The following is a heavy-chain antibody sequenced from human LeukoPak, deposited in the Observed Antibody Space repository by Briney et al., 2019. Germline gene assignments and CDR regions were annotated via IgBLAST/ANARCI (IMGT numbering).Heavy chain of an antibody. CDR2: ISSSGSSI. Sequence: GGSLRLSCAASGFTFSDYYMSWIRQAPGKGLEGVSYISSSGSSIYYPDSVRGRFTISRDNAKHSLYLQLNSLRAEDTAVYYCARAGYSSGWYVGYWGQGTLVTVSS. CDR1: GFTFSDYY. J-gene: IGHJ4*02. CDR3: ARAGYSSGWYVGY. V-gene: IGHV3-11*01. D-gene: IGHD6-19*01.